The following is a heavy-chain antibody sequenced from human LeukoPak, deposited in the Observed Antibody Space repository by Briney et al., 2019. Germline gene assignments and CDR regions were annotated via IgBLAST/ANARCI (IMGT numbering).Heavy chain of an antibody. D-gene: IGHD4-11*01. Sequence: SETLSLTCIVTGGSIRSSSYYWGWIRQPPGKGLEWIGSMSDKGSPHYNPSLKSRVTISVDTSKNQFSLWLSFVTAADTAVYYCARLPPTTSLYWGQGTLVTVSS. CDR2: MSDKGSP. V-gene: IGHV4-39*01. CDR3: ARLPPTTSLY. CDR1: GGSIRSSSYY. J-gene: IGHJ4*02.